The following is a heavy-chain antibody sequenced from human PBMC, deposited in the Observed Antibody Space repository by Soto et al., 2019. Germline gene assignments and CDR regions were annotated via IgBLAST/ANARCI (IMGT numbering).Heavy chain of an antibody. CDR1: GYTFTSYG. CDR2: ISAYNGNT. V-gene: IGHV1-18*01. CDR3: ARDIEARQLPHDFGVVSAFYY. Sequence: QVQLVQSGAEVKKPGASVKVSCKASGYTFTSYGISWVRQAPGQGLEWMGWISAYNGNTNYAQKLQGRVTMTTDTSTSTAYMELRSLRSDDTAVYYCARDIEARQLPHDFGVVSAFYYWGQGTLVTVSS. J-gene: IGHJ4*02. D-gene: IGHD3-3*01.